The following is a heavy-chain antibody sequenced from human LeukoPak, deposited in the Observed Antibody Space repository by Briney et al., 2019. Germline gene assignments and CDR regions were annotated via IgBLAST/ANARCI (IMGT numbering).Heavy chain of an antibody. CDR1: GFTFSGSV. CDR2: IRSKANNYAT. Sequence: GGSLRLSCAASGFTFSGSVMHWVRQASGKGLEWVGRIRSKANNYATAYVASVKGRFTISRDDSKNTAFLQMNSLKTEDTAVYYCTSNYCSGGSCYLYWGQGTLVTVSS. J-gene: IGHJ4*02. CDR3: TSNYCSGGSCYLY. D-gene: IGHD2-15*01. V-gene: IGHV3-73*01.